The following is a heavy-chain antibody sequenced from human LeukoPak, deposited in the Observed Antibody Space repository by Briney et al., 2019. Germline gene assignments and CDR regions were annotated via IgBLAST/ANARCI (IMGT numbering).Heavy chain of an antibody. D-gene: IGHD2-15*01. Sequence: PGRSLRLSCAASGFTFSSYGMHWVRQAPGKGLEWVAVIWYDGSNKYYADSVKGRFTISRDNSKNTLYLQMNSLRAEDTAVYYCARDYNGGSCYDGFDYWGQGTLVTVSS. CDR1: GFTFSSYG. V-gene: IGHV3-33*01. CDR2: IWYDGSNK. CDR3: ARDYNGGSCYDGFDY. J-gene: IGHJ4*02.